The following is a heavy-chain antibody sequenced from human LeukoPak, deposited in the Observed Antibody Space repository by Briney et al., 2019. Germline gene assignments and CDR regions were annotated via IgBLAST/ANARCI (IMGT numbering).Heavy chain of an antibody. CDR3: AKDFAEQQPYNAFDI. CDR2: ISCSGGST. J-gene: IGHJ3*02. Sequence: AGSLRLSCAASGFTFSSYAMSWVRQAPGKGREGVSAISCSGGSTYYADSVKGRFTISRDTSKNTLYLQMNTLTAEDTPVYYCAKDFAEQQPYNAFDIWGQGTMVTVSS. D-gene: IGHD6-13*01. CDR1: GFTFSSYA. V-gene: IGHV3-23*01.